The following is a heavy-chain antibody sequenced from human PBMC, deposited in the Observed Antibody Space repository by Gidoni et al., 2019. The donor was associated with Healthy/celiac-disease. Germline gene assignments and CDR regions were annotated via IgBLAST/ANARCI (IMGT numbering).Heavy chain of an antibody. D-gene: IGHD4-17*01. CDR1: GGSLRSSSYY. Sequence: QLQLQESGPGLVKPSETLSLTCTVSGGSLRSSSYYWGWIRQPPGKGLEWIGSIYYSGSTYYNPSLKSRVTISVDTSKNQFSLKLSSVTAADTAVYYCARLGTDYGGNSEVDYWGQGTLVTVSS. J-gene: IGHJ4*02. CDR3: ARLGTDYGGNSEVDY. V-gene: IGHV4-39*01. CDR2: IYYSGST.